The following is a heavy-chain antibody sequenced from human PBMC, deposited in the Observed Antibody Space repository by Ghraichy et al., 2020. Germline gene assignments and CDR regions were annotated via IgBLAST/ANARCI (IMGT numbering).Heavy chain of an antibody. CDR2: IGTAGYT. J-gene: IGHJ4*02. CDR1: GFTFSGYD. CDR3: ARGAPHAY. Sequence: GESLNISCAASGFTFSGYDMHWVRQSTGKGPEWVSAIGTAGYTYYSASVKGRFTISRENGEHSLYLQMNGLRAEDTAVYYCARGAPHAYWGQGALVTVSS. V-gene: IGHV3-13*01.